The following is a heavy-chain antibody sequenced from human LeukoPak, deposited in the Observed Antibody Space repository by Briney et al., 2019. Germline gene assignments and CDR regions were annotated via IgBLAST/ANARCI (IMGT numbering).Heavy chain of an antibody. V-gene: IGHV3-11*04. CDR2: ISSGGSTT. CDR3: ARGRYYTVDV. CDR1: GFRLSDYY. Sequence: GGSLRLSCTASGFRLSDYYMTWIRQAPGKGLEWISYISSGGSTTSYADFAQGRFTISRDNAENKLYLQMNSLRAEDTAVYYCARGRYYTVDVWGQGTTVTVSS. J-gene: IGHJ6*02.